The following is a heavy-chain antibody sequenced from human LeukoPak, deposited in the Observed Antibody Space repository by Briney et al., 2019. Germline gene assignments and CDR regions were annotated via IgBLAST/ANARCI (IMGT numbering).Heavy chain of an antibody. D-gene: IGHD1-26*01. CDR3: AAAYSGSYIDAFDI. Sequence: ASVKVSCKASGFTFTSSAVQWVRQARGRRLEWIGWIVVGSGNTNYAQKFQERVTITRDMSTSTAYMELSSLRSEDTAVYYCAAAYSGSYIDAFDIWGQGTMVTVSS. CDR2: IVVGSGNT. J-gene: IGHJ3*02. CDR1: GFTFTSSA. V-gene: IGHV1-58*01.